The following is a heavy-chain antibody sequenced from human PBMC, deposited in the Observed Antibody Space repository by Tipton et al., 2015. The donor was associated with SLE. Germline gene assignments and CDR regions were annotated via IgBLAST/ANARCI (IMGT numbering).Heavy chain of an antibody. V-gene: IGHV4-31*03. CDR1: GGSISSGGYY. CDR2: IYYSGST. Sequence: LRLSCTVSGGSISSGGYYWSWIRQHPGKGLEWIGYIYYSGSTYYNPSLKSRVTISVDTSKNQFSLKLSSVTAADTAVYYCARADGYSYGLDYFDYWGQGTLVTVSS. D-gene: IGHD5-18*01. CDR3: ARADGYSYGLDYFDY. J-gene: IGHJ4*02.